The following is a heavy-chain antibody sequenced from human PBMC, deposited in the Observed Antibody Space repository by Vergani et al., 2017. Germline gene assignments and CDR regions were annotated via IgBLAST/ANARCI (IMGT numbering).Heavy chain of an antibody. V-gene: IGHV3-53*02. J-gene: IGHJ6*03. CDR1: GFTVSSNY. D-gene: IGHD3-9*01. Sequence: EVQLVETGGGLIQPGGSLRLSCAASGFTVSSNYMSWVRQAPGKGLEWVSVIYSSGSTYYADSVKGRFTITRDNSKNTLYLQMNSLRAEDTAVYYCARVTGWYYYYMDVWGKGTTVTVSS. CDR3: ARVTGWYYYYMDV. CDR2: IYSSGST.